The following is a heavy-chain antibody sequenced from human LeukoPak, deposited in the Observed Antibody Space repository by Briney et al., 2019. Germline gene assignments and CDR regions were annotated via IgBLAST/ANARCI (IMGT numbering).Heavy chain of an antibody. D-gene: IGHD3-9*01. J-gene: IGHJ5*02. V-gene: IGHV4-59*13. CDR3: WRDRLRHFDP. Sequence: SETLTLTCTVSGVSISSYYWSWVRQPPGKGLEWIGYIYNSGSAGYHPSLGRRGTMIVDASKKQFSLKLMSVPAADAAMYYCWRDRLRHFDPWGQGTLVTVSS. CDR1: GVSISSYY. CDR2: IYNSGSA.